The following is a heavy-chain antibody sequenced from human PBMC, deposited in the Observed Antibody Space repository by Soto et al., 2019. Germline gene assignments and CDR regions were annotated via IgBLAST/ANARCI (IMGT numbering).Heavy chain of an antibody. V-gene: IGHV1-18*01. J-gene: IGHJ5*02. CDR2: ISGYNGHT. D-gene: IGHD4-17*01. CDR3: ARDFYGDYDNWFDP. CDR1: GYTFSAYG. Sequence: ASVKVSCKASGYTFSAYGICWVRQAPGQGPEWMGWISGYNGHTTYAQKLQGRVTMTTDTSTSTAYMELRSLRSDDTAVYYCARDFYGDYDNWFDPWGQGTLVTVSS.